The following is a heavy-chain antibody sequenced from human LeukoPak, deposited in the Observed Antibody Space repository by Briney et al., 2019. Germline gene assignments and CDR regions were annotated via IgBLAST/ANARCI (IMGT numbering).Heavy chain of an antibody. CDR2: IIPIFGTA. CDR3: ARDRTAAAGAYDAFDI. V-gene: IGHV1-69*13. CDR1: GGTFSSYA. J-gene: IGHJ3*02. Sequence: SVKVSCKASGGTFSSYAISWVRQAPGQGLEWMGGIIPIFGTANYAQKFQGRVTITADESTSTAYMELSSLRSEDTAVYYCARDRTAAAGAYDAFDIWGQGTMVTVSS. D-gene: IGHD6-13*01.